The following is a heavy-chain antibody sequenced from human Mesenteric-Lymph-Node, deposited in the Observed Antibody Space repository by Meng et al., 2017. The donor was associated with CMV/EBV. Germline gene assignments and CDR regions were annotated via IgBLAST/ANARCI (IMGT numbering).Heavy chain of an antibody. D-gene: IGHD3-3*01. J-gene: IGHJ6*02. V-gene: IGHV3-21*01. CDR1: GFTFSSYW. CDR2: ISSSSSYI. Sequence: GGSLRLSCAASGFTFSSYWMNWVRQAPGKGLEWVSSISSSSSYIYYADSVKGRFTISRDNAKNSLYLQMNSLRAEDTAVYYCARGGYYDFWSGHYYYYGMDVWGQGTTVTVSS. CDR3: ARGGYYDFWSGHYYYYGMDV.